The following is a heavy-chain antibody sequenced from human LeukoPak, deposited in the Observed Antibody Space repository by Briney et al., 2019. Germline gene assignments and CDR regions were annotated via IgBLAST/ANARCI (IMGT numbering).Heavy chain of an antibody. CDR1: GFTFSYYW. J-gene: IGHJ4*02. CDR2: IKQDGNEK. D-gene: IGHD6-19*01. Sequence: PGGSVRLSCAASGFTFSYYWMSWVRQAPGKGLEWVANIKQDGNEKYYVDSVKGRFTISRDNAKNSLYLQMSSLRAEDTAVYYCARDSSGFDYWGQGTLVTVSS. V-gene: IGHV3-7*01. CDR3: ARDSSGFDY.